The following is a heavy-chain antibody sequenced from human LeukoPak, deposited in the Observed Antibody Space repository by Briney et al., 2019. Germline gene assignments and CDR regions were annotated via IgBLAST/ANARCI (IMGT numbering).Heavy chain of an antibody. V-gene: IGHV3-74*01. J-gene: IGHJ4*02. CDR1: EFTFDYYW. CDR2: INTDGSNT. D-gene: IGHD3-22*01. Sequence: PGGSLRLSCAASEFTFDYYWMHCVRQAPGKGLMWVSRINTDGSNTHYADSVKGRFTISRDNAKNTLYLQMNGLGVEDTAVYYCVVWGEDRSGHRFDFWGQGTLVTVSS. CDR3: VVWGEDRSGHRFDF.